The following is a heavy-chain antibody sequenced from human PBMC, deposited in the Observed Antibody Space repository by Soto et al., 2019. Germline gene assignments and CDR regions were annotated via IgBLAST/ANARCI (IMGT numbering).Heavy chain of an antibody. Sequence: SETRSLTCTFSGGSISSGGYYWSWIRQHPGKGLEWIGYIYYSGSTYYNPSLKSRVTISVDTSKNQFSLKLSSVTAADTAVYYCAREGASGYYYVVEYWGQGTLVRVSS. CDR3: AREGASGYYYVVEY. CDR1: GGSISSGGYY. V-gene: IGHV4-31*03. CDR2: IYYSGST. D-gene: IGHD3-22*01. J-gene: IGHJ4*02.